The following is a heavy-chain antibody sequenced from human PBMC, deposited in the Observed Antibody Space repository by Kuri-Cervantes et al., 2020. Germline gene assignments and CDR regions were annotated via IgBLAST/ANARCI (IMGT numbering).Heavy chain of an antibody. D-gene: IGHD4/OR15-4a*01. CDR2: ISWNSGSI. CDR1: GFTFDDYA. J-gene: IGHJ6*02. Sequence: GGSLRLSCAASGFTFDDYAMHWVRQAPGKSLEWVSGISWNSGSIGYADSVKGRFTISRDNAKNSLYLQMNSLRAEDTAVYYCARLSPGDYYYGMDVWGQGTTVTVSS. V-gene: IGHV3-9*01. CDR3: ARLSPGDYYYGMDV.